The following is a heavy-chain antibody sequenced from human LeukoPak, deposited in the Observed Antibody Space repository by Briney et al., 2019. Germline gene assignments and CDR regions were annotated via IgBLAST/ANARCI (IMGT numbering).Heavy chain of an antibody. V-gene: IGHV3-43D*04. CDR3: ASPYGSGSVYYFDY. CDR2: INWDGGST. Sequence: GGSLRLSCAASGFTFDDYAMNWVRQDPGKGLEWVSLINWDGGSTYYADSVKGRFTISRDNSKNSLYLQMNSLRAEDTAVYYCASPYGSGSVYYFDYWGQGTLVTVSS. CDR1: GFTFDDYA. J-gene: IGHJ4*02. D-gene: IGHD3-10*01.